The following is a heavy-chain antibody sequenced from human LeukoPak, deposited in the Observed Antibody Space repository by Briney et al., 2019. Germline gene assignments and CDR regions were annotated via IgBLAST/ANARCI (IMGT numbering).Heavy chain of an antibody. J-gene: IGHJ4*02. CDR2: ISSSSSYI. V-gene: IGHV3-21*01. Sequence: GGSLRLSCAASGFTFSSYSMNWVRQAPGKGLEWVSSISSSSSYIYYADSVKGRFTISRDNAKNSLYLQMNSLRAEDTAVYYCARDGSSGGEVYFDYWGQGTLVTVSS. D-gene: IGHD3-22*01. CDR3: ARDGSSGGEVYFDY. CDR1: GFTFSSYS.